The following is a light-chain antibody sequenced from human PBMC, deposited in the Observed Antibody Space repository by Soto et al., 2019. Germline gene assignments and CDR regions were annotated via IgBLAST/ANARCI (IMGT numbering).Light chain of an antibody. Sequence: QSVLTQSPSESATPGQRVTISCSGSGSNIGTHAVNWYQQVPGTAPTLLIFRNHQRPSGVPDRFSGCKSGSSASLAISGPQSEDEADDYCAAWDDSLRAVVFGGGTKLTVL. CDR3: AAWDDSLRAVV. CDR2: RNH. J-gene: IGLJ2*01. CDR1: GSNIGTHA. V-gene: IGLV1-44*01.